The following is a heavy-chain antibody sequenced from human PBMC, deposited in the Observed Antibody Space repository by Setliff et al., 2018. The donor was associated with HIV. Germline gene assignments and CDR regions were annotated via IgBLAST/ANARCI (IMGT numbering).Heavy chain of an antibody. Sequence: GGSLRLSCAASGFTFDDFGMDWVRQAPGKGLEWVARTKNKAQSFTTEYAASVKGRFTISRDDSKSVAYLQMNSLKTDDTALYYCSRGPHRYCSRTNCMYDYWGQGTLVTVSS. V-gene: IGHV3-72*01. J-gene: IGHJ4*02. CDR1: GFTFDDFG. CDR2: TKNKAQSFTT. D-gene: IGHD2-2*01. CDR3: SRGPHRYCSRTNCMYDY.